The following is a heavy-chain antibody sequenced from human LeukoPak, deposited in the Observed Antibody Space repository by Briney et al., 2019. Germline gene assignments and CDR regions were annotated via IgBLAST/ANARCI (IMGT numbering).Heavy chain of an antibody. V-gene: IGHV3-33*01. D-gene: IGHD6-19*01. CDR1: GFIFSSYG. CDR2: IWYDGSNK. CDR3: ARDSSSGWFDAFDI. J-gene: IGHJ3*02. Sequence: GRSLRLSCAASGFIFSSYGMHWVRQAPGKGLEWVAVIWYDGSNKYYADSVKGRFTISRDNSKNTLYLQMNSLRAEDTAVYYCARDSSSGWFDAFDIWGQGTMVTVSS.